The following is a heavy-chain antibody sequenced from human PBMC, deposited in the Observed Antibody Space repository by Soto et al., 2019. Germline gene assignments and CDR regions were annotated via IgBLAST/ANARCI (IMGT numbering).Heavy chain of an antibody. CDR3: ARLQYTVVTPIDL. CDR2: IHNSGNT. V-gene: IGHV4-59*01. D-gene: IGHD2-21*02. J-gene: IGHJ3*01. Sequence: PSETLSLTCTVPGVSITNYYWTWIRQLPGKRLEWIAHIHNSGNTNSNPSLKSRVTISIDTSKNQISLRLTSVTAADTAMYYCARLQYTVVTPIDLWGQGTMVTVSS. CDR1: GVSITNYY.